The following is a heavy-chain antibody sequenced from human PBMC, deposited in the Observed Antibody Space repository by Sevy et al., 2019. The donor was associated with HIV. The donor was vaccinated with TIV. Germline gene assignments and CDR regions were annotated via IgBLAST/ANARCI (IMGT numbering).Heavy chain of an antibody. Sequence: GGSLRRSCAASGFTFSSHSMNWVRQAPGKGLEWVSSISSSSSYIYYADSVKGRFTISRDNAKNSLYLQMNSLRAEETAVYYCARDLGYCSGGSCYNWFDPWGQGTLVTVSS. CDR3: ARDLGYCSGGSCYNWFDP. CDR2: ISSSSSYI. J-gene: IGHJ5*02. CDR1: GFTFSSHS. V-gene: IGHV3-21*01. D-gene: IGHD2-15*01.